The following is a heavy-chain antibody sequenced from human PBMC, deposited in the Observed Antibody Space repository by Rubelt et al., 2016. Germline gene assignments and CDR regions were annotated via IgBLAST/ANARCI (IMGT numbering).Heavy chain of an antibody. V-gene: IGHV1-69*01. CDR1: GGTFSSYA. J-gene: IGHJ5*02. CDR2: IIPIFGTA. Sequence: QVQLVQSGAEVKKPGSSVKVSCKASGGTFSSYAISWVRQAPGQGLEWMGGIIPIFGTANYAKRFQGRVTITADESTSTAYMELSSLRSEDTAVYYWAREQQLVGGWFDPWGQGTLVTVSS. CDR3: AREQQLVGGWFDP. D-gene: IGHD6-13*01.